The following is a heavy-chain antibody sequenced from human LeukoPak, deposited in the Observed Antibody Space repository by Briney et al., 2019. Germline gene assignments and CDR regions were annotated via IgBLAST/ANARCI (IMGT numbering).Heavy chain of an antibody. V-gene: IGHV4-31*03. CDR3: ARSRDGYNPGFFYYFDY. D-gene: IGHD5-24*01. J-gene: IGHJ4*02. CDR2: IYYSGST. CDR1: GGSVSSDGYC. Sequence: PSETLSLTCTVSGGSVSSDGYCWSWIRQHPGKGLEWIGYIYYSGSTYYNPSLKSRLTISVDTSKNQFSLKLSSVTAADTAMYYCARSRDGYNPGFFYYFDYWGRGALVTVSS.